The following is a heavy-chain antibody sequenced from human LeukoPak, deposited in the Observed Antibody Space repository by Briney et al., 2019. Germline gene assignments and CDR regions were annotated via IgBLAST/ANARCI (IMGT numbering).Heavy chain of an antibody. CDR1: GDSVSSNGAA. CDR2: TYYRSKWYN. Sequence: SQTLSLTCAISGDSVSSNGAAWTWIRQSPSRGLEWLGRTYYRSKWYNDYEVSVKSRITINPDTSKNQFSLQLNSVTPEDTAVYYCVREGYYFDYWGQGTLVTVSS. CDR3: VREGYYFDY. V-gene: IGHV6-1*01. J-gene: IGHJ4*02.